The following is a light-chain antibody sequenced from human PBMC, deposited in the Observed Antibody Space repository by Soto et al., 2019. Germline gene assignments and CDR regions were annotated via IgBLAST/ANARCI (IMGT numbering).Light chain of an antibody. Sequence: QSALTQPPSASGSAGQSVAISCTGTSSDVGGNNYVSWYQQHPGKAPKLMVYEVTKRPSGVPDRFSGSKSGNTASLTVSGLQAEDEADYYCSSYAGSNNVLFGGGTKLTVL. CDR3: SSYAGSNNVL. CDR2: EVT. V-gene: IGLV2-8*01. CDR1: SSDVGGNNY. J-gene: IGLJ2*01.